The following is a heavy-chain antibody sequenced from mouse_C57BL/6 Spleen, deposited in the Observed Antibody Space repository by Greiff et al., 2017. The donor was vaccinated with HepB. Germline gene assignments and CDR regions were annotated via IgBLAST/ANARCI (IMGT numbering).Heavy chain of an antibody. V-gene: IGHV1-64*01. CDR3: ARTYGSSGWYFDV. CDR2: IHPNSGST. Sequence: VQLQQPGAELVKPGASVKLSCKASGYTFTSYWMHWVKQRPGQGLEWIGMIHPNSGSTNYNEKFKSKATLTVDKSSSTAYMQLSSLTSEDSAVYYCARTYGSSGWYFDVWGTGTTVTVSS. D-gene: IGHD1-1*01. J-gene: IGHJ1*03. CDR1: GYTFTSYW.